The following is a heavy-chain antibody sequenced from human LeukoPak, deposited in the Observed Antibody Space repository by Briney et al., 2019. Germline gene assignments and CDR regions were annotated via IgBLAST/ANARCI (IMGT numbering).Heavy chain of an antibody. J-gene: IGHJ5*02. V-gene: IGHV4-59*08. Sequence: PSETLSLTCTVSGDSISSYYWSWIRQPPGKGLKWIGYMHYSGSSNYNPSLKSRVTTSVDTSQNQFSLKLRSVTAADTAVYYCARRVTSNCFDPWGQGILVTVTS. D-gene: IGHD2-21*02. CDR2: MHYSGSS. CDR1: GDSISSYY. CDR3: ARRVTSNCFDP.